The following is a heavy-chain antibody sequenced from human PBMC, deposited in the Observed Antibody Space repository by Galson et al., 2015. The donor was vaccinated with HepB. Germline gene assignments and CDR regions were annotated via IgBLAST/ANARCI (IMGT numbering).Heavy chain of an antibody. CDR3: ASATNPYGSSWYYFDY. V-gene: IGHV6-1*01. Sequence: CAISGDSVSSNSAAWNWIRQSPSRGLEWLGRTYYRSKWYNDYAVSVKSRITINPDTSKNQFSLQLNSVTPEDTAVYYCASATNPYGSSWYYFDYWGQGTPVTVSS. CDR1: GDSVSSNSAA. D-gene: IGHD6-13*01. J-gene: IGHJ4*02. CDR2: TYYRSKWYN.